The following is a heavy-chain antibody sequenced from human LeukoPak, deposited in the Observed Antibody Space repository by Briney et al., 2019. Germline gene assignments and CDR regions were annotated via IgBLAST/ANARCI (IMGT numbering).Heavy chain of an antibody. Sequence: GGSLRPSCESSGFSFSSSDMHWVRQAPGKGLEWVAFIGYDGSIKYYAESVKGRFTISRDNSKNTLYLQLKSLRFDDTALYYCAKDSSSGWYYLDYWGQGTLVTVSS. CDR3: AKDSSSGWYYLDY. CDR2: IGYDGSIK. CDR1: GFSFSSSD. V-gene: IGHV3-30*02. D-gene: IGHD6-19*01. J-gene: IGHJ4*02.